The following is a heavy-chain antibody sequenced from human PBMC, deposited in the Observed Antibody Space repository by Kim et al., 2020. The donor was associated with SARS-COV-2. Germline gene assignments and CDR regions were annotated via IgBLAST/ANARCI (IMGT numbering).Heavy chain of an antibody. CDR2: INAVGPT. CDR3: ASDEGYPNGLGD. J-gene: IGHJ6*02. V-gene: IGHV3-66*01. Sequence: GGSLRLSCTASGFAVTSTYMSWVRQAPGKGLEWVSVINAVGPTYYADSVKGRFIISRDSSKNTLHLQMNSLTVDDTAVYYCASDEGYPNGLGDWGQGTT. D-gene: IGHD2-15*01. CDR1: GFAVTSTY.